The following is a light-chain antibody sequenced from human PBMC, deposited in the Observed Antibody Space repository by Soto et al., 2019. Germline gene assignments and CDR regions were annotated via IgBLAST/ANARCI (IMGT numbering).Light chain of an antibody. CDR1: QGISSW. V-gene: IGKV1-5*01. Sequence: DIQMTQSPSSVSSSVGDIFTITCRASQGISSWLAWYQKKPGKAPKLLVYDATSLESGVSSRFSGSGYGTDFTLSINNLQPDDFATYYCQQYNRLITFGQGTRLEIK. CDR2: DAT. CDR3: QQYNRLIT. J-gene: IGKJ5*01.